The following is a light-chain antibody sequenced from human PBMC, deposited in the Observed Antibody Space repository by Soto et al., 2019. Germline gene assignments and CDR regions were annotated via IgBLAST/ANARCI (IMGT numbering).Light chain of an antibody. Sequence: QSVLTQPPSVSGATGQRVTISGTGSSSNIGAGYEAHWYQQVPGTAPKLLIYENNNRPSGVPDRFSGSKSGTSASLAITGLQAEDEAEYYCQSYDSSLSGYVFGTGTKVTVL. V-gene: IGLV1-40*01. CDR3: QSYDSSLSGYV. J-gene: IGLJ1*01. CDR2: ENN. CDR1: SSNIGAGYE.